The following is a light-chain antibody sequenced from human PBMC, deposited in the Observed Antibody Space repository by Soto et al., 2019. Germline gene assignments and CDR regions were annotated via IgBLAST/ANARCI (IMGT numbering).Light chain of an antibody. Sequence: EIVMAQSPATLSVSPGERATLSCRASQSVNTNLAWYQQKLGQAPRLLIYGASTRATGVPARFSGSGSWADFTLTISSLQSEDSTTYFCQQYNACPYTFGQGTKVEI. CDR2: GAS. V-gene: IGKV3-15*01. J-gene: IGKJ2*01. CDR3: QQYNACPYT. CDR1: QSVNTN.